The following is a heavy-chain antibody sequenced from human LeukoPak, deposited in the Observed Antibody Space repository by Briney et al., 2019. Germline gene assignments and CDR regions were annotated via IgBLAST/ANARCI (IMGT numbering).Heavy chain of an antibody. V-gene: IGHV3-23*01. CDR2: ISGSGGST. CDR3: AKHSYSNYGPKYDY. D-gene: IGHD4-11*01. J-gene: IGHJ4*02. Sequence: PGGSLRLSCADAGFIFSSYAMSWVRQAPGKGLEWVSAISGSGGSTYYADSVKGRFTISRDNSKNTLYLQMNSLRAEDTAVYYCAKHSYSNYGPKYDYWGQGTLVTVSS. CDR1: GFIFSSYA.